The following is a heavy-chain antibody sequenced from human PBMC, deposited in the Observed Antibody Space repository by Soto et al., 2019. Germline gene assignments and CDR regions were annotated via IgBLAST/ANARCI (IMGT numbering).Heavy chain of an antibody. CDR3: ARDLGVGAIDY. D-gene: IGHD1-26*01. Sequence: HPGGSLRLSCAASGFTFSSYAMHWVRQAPGKGLEWVAVISYDGSNKYYADSVKGRFTISRDNSKNTLYLQMNSLRAEDTAVYYCARDLGVGAIDYWGQGTLVTVSS. J-gene: IGHJ4*02. CDR2: ISYDGSNK. V-gene: IGHV3-30-3*01. CDR1: GFTFSSYA.